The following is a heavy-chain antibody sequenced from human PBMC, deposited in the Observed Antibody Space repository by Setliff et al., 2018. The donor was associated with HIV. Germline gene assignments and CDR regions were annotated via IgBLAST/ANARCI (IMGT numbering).Heavy chain of an antibody. CDR1: GYTFTNHL. CDR3: ARERATGKPPLLNWYFDL. V-gene: IGHV1-3*01. J-gene: IGHJ2*01. CDR2: INADNGNT. Sequence: RASVKVSCKASGYTFTNHLLYWVRQAPGQRLEWMGWINADNGNTRYSQKFQGRVTITRDTSASTAYKELSSLTSQDTAVYYCARERATGKPPLLNWYFDLWGRGTLVTVSS. D-gene: IGHD1-1*01.